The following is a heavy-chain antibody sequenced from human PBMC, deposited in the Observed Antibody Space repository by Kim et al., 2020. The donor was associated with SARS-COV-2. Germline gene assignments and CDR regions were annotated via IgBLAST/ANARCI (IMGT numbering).Heavy chain of an antibody. CDR3: ARSTSRGCSSTSCYNKIARENNWFDP. CDR1: GYTFTSYY. CDR2: INPSGGST. V-gene: IGHV1-46*01. J-gene: IGHJ5*02. Sequence: ASVKVSCKASGYTFTSYYMHWVRQAPGQGLEWMGIINPSGGSTSYAQKFQGRVTMTRDTSTSTVYMELSSLRSEDTAVYYCARSTSRGCSSTSCYNKIARENNWFDPWGQGTLVTVSS. D-gene: IGHD2-2*02.